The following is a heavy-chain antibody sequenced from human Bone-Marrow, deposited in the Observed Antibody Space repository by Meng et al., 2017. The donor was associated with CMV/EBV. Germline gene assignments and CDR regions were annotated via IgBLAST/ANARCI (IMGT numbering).Heavy chain of an antibody. Sequence: ASVKVSCKASGYTFTGYYMHWVRQAPGQGLEWMGWINPNSGGTNYAQKFQGRVTMTRDTSISTAYMELSRLRSDDTAVYYCARLHYQLLLGWRGYYYGMDVWGQGTTVTVSS. CDR3: ARLHYQLLLGWRGYYYGMDV. CDR1: GYTFTGYY. D-gene: IGHD2-2*01. V-gene: IGHV1-2*02. CDR2: INPNSGGT. J-gene: IGHJ6*02.